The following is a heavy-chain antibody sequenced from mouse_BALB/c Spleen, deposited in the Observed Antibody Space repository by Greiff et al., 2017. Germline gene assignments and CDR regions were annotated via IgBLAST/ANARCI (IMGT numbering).Heavy chain of an antibody. CDR3: ARYYGSSYSYAMDY. D-gene: IGHD1-1*01. CDR1: GYTFTDYN. V-gene: IGHV1S29*02. J-gene: IGHJ4*01. Sequence: EVQLQESGPELVKPGASVKISCKASGYTFTDYNMHWVKQSHGKSLEWIGYIYPYNGGTGYNQKFKSKATLTVDNSSSTAYMELRSLTSEDSAVYYCARYYGSSYSYAMDYWGQGTSVTVSS. CDR2: IYPYNGGT.